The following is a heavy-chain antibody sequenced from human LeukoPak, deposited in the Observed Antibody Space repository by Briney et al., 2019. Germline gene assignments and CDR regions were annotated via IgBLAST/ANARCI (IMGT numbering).Heavy chain of an antibody. CDR1: GGSISSGDYY. J-gene: IGHJ4*02. Sequence: SETLSLTCTVSGGSISSGDYYWSWIRQPPGKGLEWIGYIYYSGSTYYNPSLKSRVTISVDTSKNQFSLKLSSVTAAGTAVYYCARDPYYYDSSAKGLDYWGQGTLVTVSS. D-gene: IGHD3-22*01. CDR2: IYYSGST. V-gene: IGHV4-30-4*01. CDR3: ARDPYYYDSSAKGLDY.